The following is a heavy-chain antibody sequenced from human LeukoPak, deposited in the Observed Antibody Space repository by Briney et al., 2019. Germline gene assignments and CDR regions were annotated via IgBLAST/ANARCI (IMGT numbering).Heavy chain of an antibody. V-gene: IGHV1-18*01. Sequence: ASVKVSCKASGYTFTSYGISWVRQAPGQGLEWMGWISAYNGNTNYAQKLQGRVTMTTDTSTSTAYMELRSLRSDDTAVYYRARERGYDSSGYYRYYFDYWGQGTLVTVSS. J-gene: IGHJ4*02. CDR2: ISAYNGNT. CDR1: GYTFTSYG. D-gene: IGHD3-22*01. CDR3: ARERGYDSSGYYRYYFDY.